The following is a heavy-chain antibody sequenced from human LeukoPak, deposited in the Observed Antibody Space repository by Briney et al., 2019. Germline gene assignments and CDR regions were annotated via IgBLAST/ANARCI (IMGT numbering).Heavy chain of an antibody. CDR2: VYSGGST. V-gene: IGHV3-66*01. J-gene: IGHJ4*02. D-gene: IGHD2-8*01. Sequence: PGGSLRLSCTASGFIVTNNYINWVRQAPGKGLEWVSLVYSGGSTYYADPVKGRFTISRDNSKNMVYLQMNSLRAEDTAMYYCARDPPAVLIDTYGWDQGTLVTVSS. CDR3: ARDPPAVLIDTYG. CDR1: GFIVTNNY.